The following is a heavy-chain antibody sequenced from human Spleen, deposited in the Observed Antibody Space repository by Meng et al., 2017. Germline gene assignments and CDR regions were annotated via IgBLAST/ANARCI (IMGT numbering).Heavy chain of an antibody. CDR2: IIPIFGTA. CDR3: ARSYVQLWLGDY. D-gene: IGHD5-18*01. CDR1: GGTFSSDA. J-gene: IGHJ4*02. V-gene: IGHV1-69*01. Sequence: QGRLVQAGAGVKKPGSSVEASCKAAGGTFSSDAISWVRQAHGQGLEWMGGIIPIFGTANYAQKFQGRVTITADESTSTAYMELSSLRSEDTAVYYCARSYVQLWLGDYWGQGTLVTVSS.